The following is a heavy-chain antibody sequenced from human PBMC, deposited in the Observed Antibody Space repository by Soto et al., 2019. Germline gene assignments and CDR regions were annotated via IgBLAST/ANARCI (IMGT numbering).Heavy chain of an antibody. CDR3: ARAKGCHSGYDLGCLGKKLLLYNVPDAFDI. CDR1: GDSVSSNTAA. Sequence: SQTLSLTCAISGDSVSSNTAAWNWIRQSPSRGLEWLGRTYYRSKWYDDYAESVKSRITINPDTSKNQFSLHLNSVTLEDTAVYYCARAKGCHSGYDLGCLGKKLLLYNVPDAFDIWGQGTMVTVSS. J-gene: IGHJ3*02. CDR2: TYYRSKWYD. V-gene: IGHV6-1*01. D-gene: IGHD5-12*01.